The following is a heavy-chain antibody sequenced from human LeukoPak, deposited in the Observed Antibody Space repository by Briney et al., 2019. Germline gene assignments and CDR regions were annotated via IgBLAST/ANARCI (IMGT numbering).Heavy chain of an antibody. CDR3: ARAHPYYYGMDV. CDR1: GFTFSSYS. J-gene: IGHJ6*02. CDR2: INEDGSTT. V-gene: IGHV3-74*01. Sequence: GGSLRLSCAASGFTFSSYSMNWVRQAPGKGLVWVSRINEDGSTTYYADSVKGRFTISRDNSKNTLYLQMNSLRAEDTAVYYCARAHPYYYGMDVWGQGTTVTVSS.